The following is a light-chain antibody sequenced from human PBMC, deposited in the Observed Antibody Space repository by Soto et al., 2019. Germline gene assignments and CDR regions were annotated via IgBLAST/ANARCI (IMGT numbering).Light chain of an antibody. CDR3: QQYNNWPHT. CDR2: GAS. Sequence: TLSVSPGERATLSCRASQSVSSNLAWYQQKPGQAPRLLIYGASTRATGIPARFSGSGSGTEFTLTISSLQSEDFAVYYCQQYNNWPHTFGQGTKVDIK. CDR1: QSVSSN. V-gene: IGKV3-15*01. J-gene: IGKJ2*01.